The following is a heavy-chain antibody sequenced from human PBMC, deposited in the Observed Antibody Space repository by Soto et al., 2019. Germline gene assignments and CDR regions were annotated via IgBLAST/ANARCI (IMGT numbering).Heavy chain of an antibody. CDR3: AKDSQRRVYGDYADFDY. CDR2: ISSNGGST. V-gene: IGHV3-64*01. CDR1: GFTFSSYA. D-gene: IGHD4-17*01. Sequence: GGSLRLSCAASGFTFSSYAMHWVRQAPGKGLEYVSAISSNGGSTYYANSVKGRFTISRDNAKNSLYLQMNSLRAEDTALYYCAKDSQRRVYGDYADFDYWGQGTLVTVSS. J-gene: IGHJ4*02.